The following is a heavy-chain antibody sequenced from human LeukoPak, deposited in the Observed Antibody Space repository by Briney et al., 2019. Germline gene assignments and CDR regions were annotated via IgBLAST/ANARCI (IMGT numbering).Heavy chain of an antibody. D-gene: IGHD3-22*01. V-gene: IGHV1-18*01. CDR2: INTYNGNT. CDR3: ARTVSGYSWGVWFDP. CDR1: SYTFTSYG. J-gene: IGHJ5*02. Sequence: ASVKVSCKASSYTFTSYGISWVRQAPGQGLEWMGWINTYNGNTNYAQNLQVRVTMATDTSTSTAYMELRSLRSDDTAVYYCARTVSGYSWGVWFDPWGQGTLVTVSS.